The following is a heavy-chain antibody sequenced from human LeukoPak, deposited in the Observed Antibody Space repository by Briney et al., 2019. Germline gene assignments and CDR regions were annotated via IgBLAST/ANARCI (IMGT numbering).Heavy chain of an antibody. CDR1: GYLFSNFV. D-gene: IGHD2/OR15-2a*01. V-gene: IGHV3-74*01. Sequence: PGGSLRLSCAASGYLFSNFVMHWVRQAPGKGLVWVSRIPTDDNPTNYADFVQRRFTISRDNAKNTVYLQMNNLRAEDTAVYYCARDHYFKIDYWGQGTLVTVSS. CDR3: ARDHYFKIDY. J-gene: IGHJ4*02. CDR2: IPTDDNPT.